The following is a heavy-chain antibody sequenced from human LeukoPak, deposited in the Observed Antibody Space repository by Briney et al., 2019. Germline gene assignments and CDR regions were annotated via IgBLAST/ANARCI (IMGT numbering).Heavy chain of an antibody. CDR3: AKDSGGLYCSGGSCYYYDY. Sequence: GRSLRLSCAASGFTFDDYAIHWVRQAPGKGLEWVSGISWNSGSIGYADSVKGRFTISRDNAKNSLYLQMNSLRAEDTALYYCAKDSGGLYCSGGSCYYYDYWGQGTLVTVSS. D-gene: IGHD2-15*01. CDR1: GFTFDDYA. CDR2: ISWNSGSI. J-gene: IGHJ4*02. V-gene: IGHV3-9*01.